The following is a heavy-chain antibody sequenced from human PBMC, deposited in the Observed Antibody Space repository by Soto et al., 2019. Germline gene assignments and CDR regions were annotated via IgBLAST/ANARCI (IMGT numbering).Heavy chain of an antibody. CDR3: ARGGAYGDYRSDF. Sequence: EVQLVASGGGLVQPGGSLRLSCAASGFNFSVYWMHWVRQAPGKGLVWVARLNSDGTYASSADSVKGRLTISRDNAKNLLYLQLNSLRAEDTGVYFCARGGAYGDYRSDFWGHGTLVTVSS. D-gene: IGHD4-17*01. V-gene: IGHV3-74*01. CDR2: LNSDGTYA. J-gene: IGHJ4*01. CDR1: GFNFSVYW.